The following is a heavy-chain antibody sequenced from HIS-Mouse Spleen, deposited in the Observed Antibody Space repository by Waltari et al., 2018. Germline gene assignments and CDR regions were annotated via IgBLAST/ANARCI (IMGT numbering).Heavy chain of an antibody. J-gene: IGHJ2*01. D-gene: IGHD6-13*01. V-gene: IGHV4-39*07. CDR1: GGSISSSSYY. CDR3: AREIPYSSSWYDWYFDL. Sequence: QLQLQASGPGLVKPSETLSPTCTVPGGSISSSSYYWGRIRQPPGKGLEWIGSIYYSGSTYYNPSLKSRVTISVDTSKNQFSLKLSSVTAADTAVYYCAREIPYSSSWYDWYFDLWGRGTLVTVSS. CDR2: IYYSGST.